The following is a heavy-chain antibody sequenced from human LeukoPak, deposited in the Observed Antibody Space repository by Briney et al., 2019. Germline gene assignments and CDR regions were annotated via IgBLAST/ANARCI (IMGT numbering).Heavy chain of an antibody. V-gene: IGHV1-2*02. CDR3: ARGFSSWYLSPYYFEY. D-gene: IGHD6-13*01. CDR1: GYTFTGYY. CDR2: INTNSGGT. Sequence: ASVKVSCKASGYTFTGYYMHWVRQAPGQGLEWMGWINTNSGGTNYAQKFQGRVTMTSDTSISTAYMELSRLRSDDTAVYYCARGFSSWYLSPYYFEYWGQETLVTVSS. J-gene: IGHJ4*02.